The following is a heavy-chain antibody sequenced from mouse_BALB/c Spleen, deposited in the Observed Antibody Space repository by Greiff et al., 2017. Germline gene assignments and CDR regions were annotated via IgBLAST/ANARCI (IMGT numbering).Heavy chain of an antibody. CDR3: ARKGNSGNYAWFAY. CDR1: GFTFSSYG. D-gene: IGHD2-1*01. CDR2: INSNGGST. Sequence: VQLQQSGGGLVQPGGSLKLSCAASGFTFSSYGMSWVRQTPDKRLELVATINSNGGSTYYPDSVKGRFTISRDNAKNTLYLQMSSLKSEDTAMYYCARKGNSGNYAWFAYWGQGTLVTVSA. V-gene: IGHV5-6-3*01. J-gene: IGHJ3*01.